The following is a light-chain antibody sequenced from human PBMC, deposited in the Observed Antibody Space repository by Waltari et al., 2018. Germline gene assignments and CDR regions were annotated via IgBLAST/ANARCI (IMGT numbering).Light chain of an antibody. CDR1: QCVLYNSNDKNY. CDR2: WAS. V-gene: IGKV4-1*01. J-gene: IGKJ1*01. Sequence: QCVLYNSNDKNYLAWYQQKAGQPPQLLIDWASTRQAGVSDRCSGSGSRTDFPLTINSLQAEDVAFYCCQQYYCRRTFGRGTRVEIK. CDR3: QQYYCRRT.